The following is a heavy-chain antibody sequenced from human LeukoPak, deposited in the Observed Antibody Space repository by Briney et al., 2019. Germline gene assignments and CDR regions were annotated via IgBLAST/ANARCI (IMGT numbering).Heavy chain of an antibody. V-gene: IGHV4-34*01. CDR2: INHSGST. CDR3: ARCSGDIVVVPAAITSNWYFDL. CDR1: GVSFSGYY. Sequence: SETLSLTCAVYGVSFSGYYWSWIRQPPGKGLEWFGEINHSGSTNYNPSLKSRVTISVDTSKTQFSLKLSSVTDADTAVYYCARCSGDIVVVPAAITSNWYFDLWGQGTLVTVSS. D-gene: IGHD2-2*02. J-gene: IGHJ2*01.